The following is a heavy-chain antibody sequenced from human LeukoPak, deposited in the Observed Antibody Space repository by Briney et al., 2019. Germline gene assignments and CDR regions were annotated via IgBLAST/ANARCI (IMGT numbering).Heavy chain of an antibody. CDR1: GFTFDDYA. CDR2: ISWNSGSI. Sequence: GGSLRLSCAASGFTFDDYAMHWVRQAPGKGLEWVSGISWNSGSIGYADSVKGRFTISRDNAKNSLYLQMNSLRAEDTALYYCAKDAGSGGGWGREPWSPSPQ. CDR3: AKDAGSGGG. D-gene: IGHD3-16*01. J-gene: IGHJ4*02. V-gene: IGHV3-9*01.